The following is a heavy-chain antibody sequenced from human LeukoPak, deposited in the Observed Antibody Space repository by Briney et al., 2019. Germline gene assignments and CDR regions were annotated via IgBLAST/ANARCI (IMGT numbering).Heavy chain of an antibody. CDR1: GFTFSDYY. V-gene: IGHV3-11*01. J-gene: IGHJ2*01. CDR2: ISSSGGTI. Sequence: GGSLRLSCAASGFTFSDYYMSWIRQAPGKGLEWVSYISSSGGTIYYADSVKGRFTISRDNAKNSLYLQMNSLRAEDTAVYYCARSSSGWSYWYFDLWGRGTLVTVSS. D-gene: IGHD3-22*01. CDR3: ARSSSGWSYWYFDL.